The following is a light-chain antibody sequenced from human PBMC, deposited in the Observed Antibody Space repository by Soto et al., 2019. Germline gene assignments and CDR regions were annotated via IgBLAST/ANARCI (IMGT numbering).Light chain of an antibody. Sequence: EIVMTHSPATLSVSPGDSATLSCRASQSVTSNLAWYQHKPGQAPRLLIYSSSTRAAGIPARFGGSGSGTEFTFSISSLQSEDFAVYYCQQYNNWPRTFGQGTKVAIK. CDR3: QQYNNWPRT. J-gene: IGKJ1*01. CDR1: QSVTSN. V-gene: IGKV3-15*01. CDR2: SSS.